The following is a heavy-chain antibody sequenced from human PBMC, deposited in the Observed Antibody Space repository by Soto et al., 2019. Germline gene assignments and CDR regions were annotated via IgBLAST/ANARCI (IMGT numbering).Heavy chain of an antibody. V-gene: IGHV4-30-2*01. D-gene: IGHD2-15*01. J-gene: IGHJ4*02. Sequence: PSETLSLTCAVSSGSISSGAYSWNWIRQPPGKALEWIGYIYHSGSTYYNPSLKSRVTMSVDRSKNQFSLKLSSVTAADTAVYYCARASSVVAAHTLFYFDSWGQGTLVTVSS. CDR3: ARASSVVAAHTLFYFDS. CDR2: IYHSGST. CDR1: SGSISSGAYS.